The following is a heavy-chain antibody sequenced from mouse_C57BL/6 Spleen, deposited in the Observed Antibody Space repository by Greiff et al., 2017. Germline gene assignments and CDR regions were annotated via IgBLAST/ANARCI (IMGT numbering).Heavy chain of an antibody. J-gene: IGHJ4*01. Sequence: QVQLQQPGAELVKPGASVSLSCKASGYSFTSYWMHWVKQRPGRGLEWIGRIDPNSGGTTYNDKFKSKATLTVDKPSSTAYMQISSLTSDDSAVYYCAIVWLRRNYYAMGYWGQGTLVTVSA. V-gene: IGHV1-72*01. CDR2: IDPNSGGT. CDR1: GYSFTSYW. CDR3: AIVWLRRNYYAMGY. D-gene: IGHD2-2*01.